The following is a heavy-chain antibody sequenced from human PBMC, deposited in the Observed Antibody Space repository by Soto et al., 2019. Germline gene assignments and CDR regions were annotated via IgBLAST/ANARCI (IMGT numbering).Heavy chain of an antibody. CDR2: INSDGSST. CDR3: ARALDV. J-gene: IGHJ6*02. CDR1: GFTLSNYW. V-gene: IGHV3-74*01. Sequence: GGSLRLSCAASGFTLSNYWMHWVGRAPGEGLVWVSRINSDGSSTSYADSVKGRFTISRDNAKNTLYLQMNSLRAEDTAVYYCARALDVWGQGTTVTVSS.